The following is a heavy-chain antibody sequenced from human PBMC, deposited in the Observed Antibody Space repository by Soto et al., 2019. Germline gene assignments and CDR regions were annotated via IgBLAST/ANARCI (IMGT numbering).Heavy chain of an antibody. D-gene: IGHD3-22*01. CDR3: TRHHPHHYDSSGYFDY. Sequence: TLSLTCTVSDGSISTSSYYWGWIRQSPGKGLEWIGTIFYTGRTYYNPSLESRVTLSVDTSKNQFSLHLTSVTAADTAVYYCTRHHPHHYDSSGYFDYWGQGTLVTVSS. CDR1: DGSISTSSYY. J-gene: IGHJ4*02. CDR2: IFYTGRT. V-gene: IGHV4-39*01.